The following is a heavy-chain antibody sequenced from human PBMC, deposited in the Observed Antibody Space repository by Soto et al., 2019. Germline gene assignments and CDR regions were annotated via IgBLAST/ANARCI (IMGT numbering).Heavy chain of an antibody. CDR3: ARDRTIPRRWYYYMDV. Sequence: QVQLVQSRAEVKKPGASVKVSCKASGYTFTSYAMHWVRQAPGQRLEWRGWINAGNGNTKYSQKFQGRVTITRDTSASTAYMELSSLRSEDTAVYYCARDRTIPRRWYYYMDVWGKGTTVTVSS. CDR2: INAGNGNT. CDR1: GYTFTSYA. D-gene: IGHD2-15*01. J-gene: IGHJ6*03. V-gene: IGHV1-3*01.